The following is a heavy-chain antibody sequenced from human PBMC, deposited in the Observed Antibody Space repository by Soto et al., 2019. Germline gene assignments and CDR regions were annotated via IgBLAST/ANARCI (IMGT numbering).Heavy chain of an antibody. CDR2: INHSGST. D-gene: IGHD3-3*01. CDR1: GGSFSGYY. J-gene: IGHJ4*02. CDR3: ARLTVYDFWSGYYYNFDY. V-gene: IGHV4-34*01. Sequence: SETLSLTCAVYGGSFSGYYWSWIRQPPGKGLEWIGEINHSGSTNYNPSLKSRVTISVDTSKNQFSLKLSSVTAADTAVYYCARLTVYDFWSGYYYNFDYWGQGTLVTVSS.